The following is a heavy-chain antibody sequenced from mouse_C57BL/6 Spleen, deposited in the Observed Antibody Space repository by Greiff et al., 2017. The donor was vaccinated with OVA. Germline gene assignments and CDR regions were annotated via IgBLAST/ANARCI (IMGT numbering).Heavy chain of an antibody. V-gene: IGHV1-15*01. CDR2: IDPETGGT. Sequence: QVQLQQSGAELVRPGASVTLSCKASGYTFTDYEMHWVKQTPVHGLEWLGAIDPETGGTAYNQKFKGKAILTADKSSSTAYMELRSLTSEDSAVYYCTITTADYWGQGTTLTVSS. CDR3: TITTADY. D-gene: IGHD1-2*01. CDR1: GYTFTDYE. J-gene: IGHJ2*01.